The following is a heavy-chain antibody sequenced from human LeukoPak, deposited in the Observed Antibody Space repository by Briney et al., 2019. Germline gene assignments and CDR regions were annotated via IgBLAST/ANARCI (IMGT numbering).Heavy chain of an antibody. CDR1: GLTVSSSY. J-gene: IGHJ4*02. V-gene: IGHV3-73*01. Sequence: PGGSLRLSCAASGLTVSSSYMSWVRQASGKGLEWVGHIRSKANNYATIYAASVKGRFTISRDDSKNTAYLQMNSLKTEDTAVYYCARPSQYGSGTDYYFDSWGQGTLVTVSS. CDR3: ARPSQYGSGTDYYFDS. CDR2: IRSKANNYAT. D-gene: IGHD3-10*01.